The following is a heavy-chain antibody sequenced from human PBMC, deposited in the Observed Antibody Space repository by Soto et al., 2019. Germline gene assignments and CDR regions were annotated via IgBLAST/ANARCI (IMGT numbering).Heavy chain of an antibody. J-gene: IGHJ4*02. Sequence: GGSLRLSCAASGFTFSSYDMHWVRQATGKGLEWVSAIGTAGDTYYPGSVKGRFTISRENAKNSLYLQMNSLRAGDTAVYYCANRPQWSISETDHYDSWGQGTLVTVSA. D-gene: IGHD2-8*01. CDR2: IGTAGDT. CDR1: GFTFSSYD. CDR3: ANRPQWSISETDHYDS. V-gene: IGHV3-13*04.